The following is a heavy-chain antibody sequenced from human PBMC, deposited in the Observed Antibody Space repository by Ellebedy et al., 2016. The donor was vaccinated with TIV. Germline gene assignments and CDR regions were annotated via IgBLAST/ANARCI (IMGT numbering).Heavy chain of an antibody. CDR3: AKDALAV. Sequence: GGSLRLSCAASGITFSSYAMNWVLQAPGKGLEWVSGISGSGGTTFYADSVKGRFTISRDNSKNTLYLQMNSLRVDDTAIYYCAKDALAVWGQGTLVTVSS. V-gene: IGHV3-23*01. J-gene: IGHJ4*02. CDR2: ISGSGGTT. CDR1: GITFSSYA. D-gene: IGHD6-19*01.